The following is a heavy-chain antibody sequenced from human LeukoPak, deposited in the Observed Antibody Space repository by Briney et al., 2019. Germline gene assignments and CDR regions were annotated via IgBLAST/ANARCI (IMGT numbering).Heavy chain of an antibody. CDR2: IYFSGST. Sequence: SETLSLTCSVSGGSVISSNYYWGWIRQPPGKGLEWIGNIYFSGSTYYNPSLKSRVTISVDTSKNQFSLKLTSLTAADTAVYYCARYGRRGLLDAFDIWGQGTMVTVSS. CDR1: GGSVISSNYY. V-gene: IGHV4-39*01. D-gene: IGHD2-15*01. J-gene: IGHJ3*02. CDR3: ARYGRRGLLDAFDI.